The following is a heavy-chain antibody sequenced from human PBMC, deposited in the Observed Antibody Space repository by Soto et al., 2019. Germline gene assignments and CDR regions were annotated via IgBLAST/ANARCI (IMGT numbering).Heavy chain of an antibody. CDR2: IYYSGST. CDR1: GGSVSSGSYY. V-gene: IGHV4-61*01. J-gene: IGHJ4*02. D-gene: IGHD3-22*01. Sequence: PSETLSLTCTVSGGSVSSGSYYWSWIRRPPGKGLEWIGYIYYSGSTNYNPSLKSRVTISVDTSKNQFSLKLSSVTAADTAVYYCARGVFYYYDSSGHFDYWGQGTLVTAPQ. CDR3: ARGVFYYYDSSGHFDY.